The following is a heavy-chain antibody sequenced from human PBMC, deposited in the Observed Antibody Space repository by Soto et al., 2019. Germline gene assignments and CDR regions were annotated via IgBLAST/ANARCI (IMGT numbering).Heavy chain of an antibody. CDR2: IGTAGDT. Sequence: GGSLRLSCAASGFTFSSYDMHWVRQATGKGLEWVSRIGTAGDTYYLDSVKGRFTISRESAKNSLYLQMNSLRAGDTAVYYCAREGALGPFDYWGQGTLVTVSS. V-gene: IGHV3-13*04. CDR3: AREGALGPFDY. CDR1: GFTFSSYD. J-gene: IGHJ4*02.